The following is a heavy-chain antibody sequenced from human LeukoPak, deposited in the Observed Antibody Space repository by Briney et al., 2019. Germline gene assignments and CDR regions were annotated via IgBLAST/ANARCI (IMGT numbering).Heavy chain of an antibody. D-gene: IGHD3-10*01. J-gene: IGHJ4*02. CDR2: ISWNSGSI. CDR1: GFTFDDYA. CDR3: SKDPSYGSGSSGLDY. Sequence: PGGSLRLSCAASGFTFDDYARRWVRQAPGKGLEWVAGISWNSGSIGYADSVKGRFTISRDNAKNSLYLQMNGLSADATALYCCSKDPSYGSGSSGLDYWGPGTLVTVSS. V-gene: IGHV3-9*01.